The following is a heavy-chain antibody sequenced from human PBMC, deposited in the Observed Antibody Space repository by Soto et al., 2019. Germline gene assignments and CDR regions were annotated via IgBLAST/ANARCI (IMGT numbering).Heavy chain of an antibody. J-gene: IGHJ4*02. CDR1: GFSLSNARMG. Sequence: QVTLKESGPVLVKPTETLTLTCTVSGFSLSNARMGVSWIRQPPGKALEGKALEWLAHIFSNDEKSYSTSLNSRLTISKDTSKSQVVRTMTNMDPVDTATYYFARLRRGIAAAGYDYWGQGTLVTVSS. CDR2: IFSNDEK. CDR3: ARLRRGIAAAGYDY. V-gene: IGHV2-26*01. D-gene: IGHD6-13*01.